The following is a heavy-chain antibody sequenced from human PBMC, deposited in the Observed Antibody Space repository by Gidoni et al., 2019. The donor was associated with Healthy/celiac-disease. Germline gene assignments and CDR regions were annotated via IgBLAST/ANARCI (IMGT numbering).Heavy chain of an antibody. CDR3: ARQTSDTITIFGVSYFDY. V-gene: IGHV4-39*01. J-gene: IGHJ4*02. CDR1: GGSISSSSYY. D-gene: IGHD3-3*01. Sequence: QLQLQESGPGLVKPSETLSLTCTVSGGSISSSSYYWGWIRQPPGKGLEWIGSIYYSGSTYYNPSLKSRVTISVDTSKNQFSLKLSSVTAADTAVYYCARQTSDTITIFGVSYFDYWGQGTLVTVSS. CDR2: IYYSGST.